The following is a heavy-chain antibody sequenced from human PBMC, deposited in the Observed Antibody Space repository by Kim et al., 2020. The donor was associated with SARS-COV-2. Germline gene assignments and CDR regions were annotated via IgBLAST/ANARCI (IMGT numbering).Heavy chain of an antibody. J-gene: IGHJ4*02. V-gene: IGHV3-30*18. D-gene: IGHD3-10*01. CDR1: GFTFSSYG. CDR3: AKDSDYYGSGSYPDY. CDR2: ISYDGSNK. Sequence: GGSLRLSCAASGFTFSSYGMHWVRQAPGKGLEWVAVISYDGSNKYYADSVKGRFTISRDNSKNTLYLQMNSLRAEDTAVYYCAKDSDYYGSGSYPDYWGQGTLATVSS.